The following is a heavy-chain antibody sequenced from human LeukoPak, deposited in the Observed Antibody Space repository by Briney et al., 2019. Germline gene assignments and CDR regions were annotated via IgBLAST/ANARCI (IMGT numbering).Heavy chain of an antibody. D-gene: IGHD6-13*01. CDR2: ISGSGGST. V-gene: IGHV3-23*01. CDR1: GFTFSSYA. J-gene: IGHJ4*02. Sequence: GGSLRLSCAASGFTFSSYAMSWVRQAPGKGLEWVSAISGSGGSTYYADPVKGRFTISRDNSKNTLYLQMNSLRAEDTAVYYCAKQRGYPYSSSWYDYWGQGTLVTVSS. CDR3: AKQRGYPYSSSWYDY.